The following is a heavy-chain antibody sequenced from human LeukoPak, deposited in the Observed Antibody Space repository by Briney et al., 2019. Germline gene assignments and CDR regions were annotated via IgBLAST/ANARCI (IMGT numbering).Heavy chain of an antibody. D-gene: IGHD6-13*01. CDR2: IYYSGST. V-gene: IGHV4-39*01. J-gene: IGHJ4*02. Sequence: SETLSLTCTVSGGSISSSSYYWGWIRQPPGKGLEWIGSIYYSGSTYYNPSLKSRVTISVDTSKNQFSLKLSSVTAADTAVYYCARHKTGIAAAGTPPTKHFDYWGQGTLVTVSS. CDR3: ARHKTGIAAAGTPPTKHFDY. CDR1: GGSISSSSYY.